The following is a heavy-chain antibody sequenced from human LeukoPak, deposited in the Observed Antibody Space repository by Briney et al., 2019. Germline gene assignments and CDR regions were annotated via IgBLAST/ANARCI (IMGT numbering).Heavy chain of an antibody. V-gene: IGHV4-39*07. D-gene: IGHD2-2*03. CDR1: SGSISSTSYY. Sequence: ASETLSLTCSVSSGSISSTSYYWGWVRQAPGRGLEWIGNFYYSGRPYYNPSLKSRVTMSLDTSKNQFSLRLSSVTAADTAVYYCARVGYCSSTSCSGAFDIWGQGTMVTVSS. J-gene: IGHJ3*02. CDR3: ARVGYCSSTSCSGAFDI. CDR2: FYYSGRP.